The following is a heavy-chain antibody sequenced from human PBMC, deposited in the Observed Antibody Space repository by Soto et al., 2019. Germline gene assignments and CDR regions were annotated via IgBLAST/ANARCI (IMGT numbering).Heavy chain of an antibody. CDR2: ISYDGSNK. Sequence: QVQLVESGGGVVQPGRSLRLSCAASGFTSSSYAMHWVRQAPGKGLEWVAVISYDGSNKYYADSVKGRFTISRDNSKNTLYLQMNSLRAEDTAVYYCARDSPGGFDPWGQGTLVTVSS. CDR3: ARDSPGGFDP. D-gene: IGHD3-10*01. CDR1: GFTSSSYA. J-gene: IGHJ5*02. V-gene: IGHV3-30-3*01.